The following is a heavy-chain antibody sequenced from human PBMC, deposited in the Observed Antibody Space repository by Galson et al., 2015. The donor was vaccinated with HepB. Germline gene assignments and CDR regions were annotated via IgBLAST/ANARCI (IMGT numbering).Heavy chain of an antibody. V-gene: IGHV1-3*01. CDR2: INAGNGNT. J-gene: IGHJ5*02. D-gene: IGHD2-2*01. Sequence: SVKVSCKASGYTFISYAMHWVRQAPGQRLEWMGWINAGNGNTKYSQKFQGRVTITRDTSASTAYMELSSLRSEDKAVYYCARGGYCSSSSCYRLDPWGQGTLVTVSA. CDR1: GYTFISYA. CDR3: ARGGYCSSSSCYRLDP.